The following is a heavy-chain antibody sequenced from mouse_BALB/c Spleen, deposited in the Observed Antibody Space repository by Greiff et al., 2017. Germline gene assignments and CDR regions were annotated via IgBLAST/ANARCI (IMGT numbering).Heavy chain of an antibody. CDR1: GYSITSDYA. Sequence: EVQLVESGPGLVKPSQSLSLTCTVTGYSITSDYAWNWIRQFPGNKLEWMGYISYSGSTSYNPSLKSRISITRDTSKNQFFLQLNSVTTEDTATYYCARELRRAMDYWGQGTSVTVSS. V-gene: IGHV3-2*02. D-gene: IGHD1-3*01. CDR2: ISYSGST. J-gene: IGHJ4*01. CDR3: ARELRRAMDY.